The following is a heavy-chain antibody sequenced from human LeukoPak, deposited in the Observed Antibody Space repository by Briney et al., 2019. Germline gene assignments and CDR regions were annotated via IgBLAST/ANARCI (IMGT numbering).Heavy chain of an antibody. CDR3: ARGGLWFGEGDFDY. Sequence: SETLSLTCTVSGGSIGSYYWSWIRRPPGKGLEWIGYIYYSGSTNYNPSLKSRVTISVDTSKNQFSLKLSSVTAADTAVYYCARGGLWFGEGDFDYWGQGTLVTVSS. V-gene: IGHV4-59*01. CDR1: GGSIGSYY. D-gene: IGHD3-10*01. J-gene: IGHJ4*02. CDR2: IYYSGST.